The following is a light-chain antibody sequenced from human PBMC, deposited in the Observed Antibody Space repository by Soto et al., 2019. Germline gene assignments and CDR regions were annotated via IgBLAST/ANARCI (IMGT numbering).Light chain of an antibody. CDR2: LTS. CDR1: QGISNY. CDR3: QQAKSFPWT. V-gene: IGKV1-12*01. Sequence: IQMPQSPSSVCASVGDRVTSTGRASQGISNYLAWYQKKPGKAPKLVIYLTSSLQSGVPSRFSVSGSGTDFTLIISSLQPEDVATDYCQQAKSFPWTLGQGTKVDIK. J-gene: IGKJ1*01.